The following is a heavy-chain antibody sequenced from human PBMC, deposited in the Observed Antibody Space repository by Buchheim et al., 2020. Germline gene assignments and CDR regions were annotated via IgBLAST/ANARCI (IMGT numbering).Heavy chain of an antibody. CDR3: ARGGPPRRPTGGGYSYGYYYGMDV. D-gene: IGHD5-18*01. J-gene: IGHJ6*02. CDR2: INPNSGGT. V-gene: IGHV1-2*04. CDR1: GYTFTGYY. Sequence: QVQLVQSGAEVKKPGASVKVSCKASGYTFTGYYMHWVRQAPGQGLEWMGWINPNSGGTNYAQKFQGWVTMTRDTSISTAYMELSRLRSDDTAVYYCARGGPPRRPTGGGYSYGYYYGMDVWGQGTT.